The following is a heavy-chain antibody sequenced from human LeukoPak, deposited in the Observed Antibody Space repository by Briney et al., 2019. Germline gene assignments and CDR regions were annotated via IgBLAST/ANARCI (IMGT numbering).Heavy chain of an antibody. CDR1: GGSISSYY. J-gene: IGHJ4*02. CDR3: ARITFSTIVDY. Sequence: SETLSLTCTVSGGSISSYYWSWIRQPPGKGLEWIGYIYYSGSTNYNPALKSRVTISVDTSKNQFSLKLSSVTAADTAVYYCARITFSTIVDYWGQGTLVTVSS. CDR2: IYYSGST. V-gene: IGHV4-59*01. D-gene: IGHD1-20*01.